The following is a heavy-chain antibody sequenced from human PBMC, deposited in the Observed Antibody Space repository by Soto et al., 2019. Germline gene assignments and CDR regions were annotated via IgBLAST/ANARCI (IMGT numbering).Heavy chain of an antibody. J-gene: IGHJ6*03. CDR2: ISGSGGST. V-gene: IGHV3-23*01. CDR3: AKDSASGWYEAYMDV. CDR1: GFTFSSYA. D-gene: IGHD6-19*01. Sequence: EVQLLESGGGLVQPGGSLRLSCAASGFTFSSYAMSWVRQAPGKGLEWVSAISGSGGSTYYADSVKGRFTISRDNSKNTLYLQMYSLRAEDTAVYYCAKDSASGWYEAYMDVWGKGTTVTVSS.